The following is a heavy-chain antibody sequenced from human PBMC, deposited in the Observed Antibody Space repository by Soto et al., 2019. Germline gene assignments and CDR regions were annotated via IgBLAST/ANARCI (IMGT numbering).Heavy chain of an antibody. V-gene: IGHV3-23*01. D-gene: IGHD6-19*01. CDR3: ARDPSPYTSGWYGIDF. Sequence: GGSLRLSCAASGFSFGSYALSWVRQAPGKGLEWVSTISGSDGKTFYADSVKGRFSISRDTSQSTLYLQMNSLRADDTAMYYCARDPSPYTSGWYGIDFWGHGTLVTVSS. CDR2: ISGSDGKT. CDR1: GFSFGSYA. J-gene: IGHJ4*01.